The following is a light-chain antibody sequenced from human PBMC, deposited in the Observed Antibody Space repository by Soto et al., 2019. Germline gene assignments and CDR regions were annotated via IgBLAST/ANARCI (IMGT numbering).Light chain of an antibody. CDR2: AAS. V-gene: IGKV1-39*01. CDR3: QQSYSTPPT. CDR1: QSISSY. Sequence: DIQMTQSPSSLSASVGDRVTITCRASQSISSYLNWYQQKPGKAPKLLIYAASSLQSGVPSRFSGSGSGTDFTLTISSLQHEDFATYYCQQSYSTPPTFGQGTKGEIK. J-gene: IGKJ1*01.